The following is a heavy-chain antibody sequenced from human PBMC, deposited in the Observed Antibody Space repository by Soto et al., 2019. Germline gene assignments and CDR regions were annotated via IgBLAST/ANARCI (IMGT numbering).Heavy chain of an antibody. J-gene: IGHJ4*02. CDR1: GGSFSGYY. Sequence: SETLSLTCAVYGGSFSGYYWSWIRQPPGKGLEWIGEINHSGSTNYNPSLKSRVTISVDTSKNQFSLKLSSVTAADTAVYYCARRLYQPLLSSHKPFDYWGQGTLVTVSS. CDR3: ARRLYQPLLSSHKPFDY. V-gene: IGHV4-34*01. D-gene: IGHD2-2*01. CDR2: INHSGST.